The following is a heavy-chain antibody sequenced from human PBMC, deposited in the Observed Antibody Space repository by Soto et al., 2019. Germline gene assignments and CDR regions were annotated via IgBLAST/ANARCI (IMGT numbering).Heavy chain of an antibody. V-gene: IGHV3-23*01. CDR1: GFIFGSHA. CDR2: LSDNSDTI. J-gene: IGHJ4*02. CDR3: ARDFSMSF. Sequence: GGSLRLSCEASGFIFGSHAMSWVRQAPGKGPEWVSALSDNSDTIYYADSVKGRFTISRDNSRSTLYLQMHSLRVEDSALYYCARDFSMSFWGQGTLVTVSS.